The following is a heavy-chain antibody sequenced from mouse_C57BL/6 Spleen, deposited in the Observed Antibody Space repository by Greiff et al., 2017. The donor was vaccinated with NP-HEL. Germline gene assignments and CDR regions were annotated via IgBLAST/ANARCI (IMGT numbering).Heavy chain of an antibody. CDR1: GFTFSSYA. J-gene: IGHJ4*01. CDR3: TRVYDYDHYAMDY. D-gene: IGHD2-4*01. V-gene: IGHV5-9-1*02. CDR2: ISSGGDYI. Sequence: EVQVVESGEGLVKPGGSLKLSCAASGFTFSSYAMSWVRQTPEKRLEWVAYISSGGDYIYYADTVKGRFTISRDNARNTLYLQMSSLKSEDTAMYYCTRVYDYDHYAMDYWGQGTSVTVSS.